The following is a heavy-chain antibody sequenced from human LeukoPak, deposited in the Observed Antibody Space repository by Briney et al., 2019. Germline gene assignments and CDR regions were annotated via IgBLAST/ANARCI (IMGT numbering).Heavy chain of an antibody. CDR3: ARSSGGYQLHNAFDI. Sequence: ASVKVSCKASGYTFTSYGIIWVRQAPGQGLEWMGWISAYNGNTNYAQKLQGRVTMTTDTSTSTAYMELRSLRSDDTAVYYCARSSGGYQLHNAFDIWGQRTMVTVSS. J-gene: IGHJ3*02. D-gene: IGHD2-2*01. V-gene: IGHV1-18*01. CDR2: ISAYNGNT. CDR1: GYTFTSYG.